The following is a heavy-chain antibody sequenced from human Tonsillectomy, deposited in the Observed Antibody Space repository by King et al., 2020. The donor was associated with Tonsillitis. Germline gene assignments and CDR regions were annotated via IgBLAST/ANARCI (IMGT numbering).Heavy chain of an antibody. Sequence: LQLQESGSGLVKPSQTLSLTCAVSGGSISSGGYSWSWIRQPPGKGLEWIGYIYHSGSTYYNQSLKSRVTILVDRSKNQLSLKLSSVTAADTAVYYCARGQETGYSYGMFDYWGQGALVSVSS. J-gene: IGHJ4*02. CDR2: IYHSGST. CDR1: GGSISSGGYS. D-gene: IGHD5-18*01. V-gene: IGHV4-30-2*01. CDR3: ARGQETGYSYGMFDY.